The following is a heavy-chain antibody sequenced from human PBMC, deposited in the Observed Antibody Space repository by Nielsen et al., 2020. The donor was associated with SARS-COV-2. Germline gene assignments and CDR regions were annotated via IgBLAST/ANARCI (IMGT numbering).Heavy chain of an antibody. V-gene: IGHV1-3*01. J-gene: IGHJ4*02. Sequence: ASVKVSCKASGYIFSSYTMHWVRQAPGQRLEWMGWINAGNGNTKYSQKFQGRVTITRDTSASTAYMELSSLRSEDTAVYYCARWSLRGCSGGSCYSIDYWGQGTLVTVSS. D-gene: IGHD2-15*01. CDR1: GYIFSSYT. CDR3: ARWSLRGCSGGSCYSIDY. CDR2: INAGNGNT.